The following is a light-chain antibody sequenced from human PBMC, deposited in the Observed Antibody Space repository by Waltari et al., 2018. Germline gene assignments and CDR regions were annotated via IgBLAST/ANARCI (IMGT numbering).Light chain of an antibody. Sequence: EIVMTQSPATLSASPGEKVTLSCRASQSVSSNLAWFQQKPGQAPRLLIFAASSRATDSPARFSGSGAGTEFTLIISSLQSEDSAVYYCQQYNKWWTFGQGTKVEIK. CDR2: AAS. CDR3: QQYNKWWT. V-gene: IGKV3-15*01. CDR1: QSVSSN. J-gene: IGKJ1*01.